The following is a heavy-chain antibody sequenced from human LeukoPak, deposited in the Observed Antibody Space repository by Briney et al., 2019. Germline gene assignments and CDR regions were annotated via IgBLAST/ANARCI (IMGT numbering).Heavy chain of an antibody. J-gene: IGHJ4*02. Sequence: SETLSLTCAVYGGSFSGYYWSWIRQPPGKGLEWIGEINHSGSTNYNPSLKSRVTISVDTSKNQFSLKLSSVTAADTAEYYCARSSTSNYYFDYWGQGTLVTVSS. CDR1: GGSFSGYY. CDR2: INHSGST. V-gene: IGHV4-34*01. D-gene: IGHD2-2*01. CDR3: ARSSTSNYYFDY.